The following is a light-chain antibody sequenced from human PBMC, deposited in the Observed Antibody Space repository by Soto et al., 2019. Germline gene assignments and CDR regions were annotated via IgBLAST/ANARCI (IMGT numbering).Light chain of an antibody. CDR1: QSVSSY. CDR2: DAS. V-gene: IGKV3-11*01. J-gene: IGKJ4*01. Sequence: EIVLTQSPATLSLSPGERATLSCRASQSVSSYLAWYQQKPGQAPRLLIYDASNRATGVPARFSGSGSGTDFTLTICSLEPEDFAVYYCQQRSYWLTFGGGTKVEIK. CDR3: QQRSYWLT.